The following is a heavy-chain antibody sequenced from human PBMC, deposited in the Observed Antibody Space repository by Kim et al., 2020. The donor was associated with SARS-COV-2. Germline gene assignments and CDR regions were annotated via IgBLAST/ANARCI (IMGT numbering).Heavy chain of an antibody. J-gene: IGHJ5*02. D-gene: IGHD2-2*02. V-gene: IGHV3-23*01. CDR1: GFTFSTYS. Sequence: GGSLRLSCAASGFTFSTYSMSWVRQAPGKGPEWVSIISGSGGTIFYADSVKGRFTISRDNSKNMLYLQMNSLRAEDTAMYYCARKVIPPPGNDCFDPWGQGTLVTVSS. CDR3: ARKVIPPPGNDCFDP. CDR2: ISGSGGTI.